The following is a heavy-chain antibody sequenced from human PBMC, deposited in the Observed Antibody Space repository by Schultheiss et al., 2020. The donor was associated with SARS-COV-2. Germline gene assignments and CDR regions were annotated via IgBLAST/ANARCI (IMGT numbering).Heavy chain of an antibody. Sequence: GGSLRLSCAASGFTFSSYSMNWVRQAPGKGLEWVSAISGSGGSTYYADSVKGRFTISRDNSKNTLYLQMNSLRAEDTAVYYCARDRRIWYSSGWYLSNWFDPWGQGTLVTVSS. CDR2: ISGSGGST. V-gene: IGHV3-23*01. CDR1: GFTFSSYS. D-gene: IGHD6-19*01. J-gene: IGHJ5*02. CDR3: ARDRRIWYSSGWYLSNWFDP.